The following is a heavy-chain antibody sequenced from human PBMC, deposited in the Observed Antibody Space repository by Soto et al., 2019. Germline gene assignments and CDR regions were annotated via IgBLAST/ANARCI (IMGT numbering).Heavy chain of an antibody. CDR2: IYPGDSDT. J-gene: IGHJ6*02. CDR3: ARRGKLAAAAPGDYYGMDV. D-gene: IGHD6-13*01. Sequence: PXESLKISCKGSGYSFTSYWIGWVRQMPGKGLEWMGIIYPGDSDTRYSPSFQGQVTISADKSINTAYLQWSSLKASDTAMYYCARRGKLAAAAPGDYYGMDVWGQGTTVTVSS. CDR1: GYSFTSYW. V-gene: IGHV5-51*01.